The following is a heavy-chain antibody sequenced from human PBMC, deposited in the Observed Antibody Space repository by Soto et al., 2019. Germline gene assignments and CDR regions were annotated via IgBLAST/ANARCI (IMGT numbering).Heavy chain of an antibody. V-gene: IGHV3-30*03. Sequence: GGSLRLSCAASGFTFSSSWMHWVRQAPGKGLEWVADITKDGRKKNYADSVKGRVTVSRDNANFSLDLQLNSLRGEDTAMYYCARDMYSSDYFVKWFEPWGQGTLVTVSS. J-gene: IGHJ5*02. D-gene: IGHD6-19*01. CDR2: ITKDGRKK. CDR3: ARDMYSSDYFVKWFEP. CDR1: GFTFSSSW.